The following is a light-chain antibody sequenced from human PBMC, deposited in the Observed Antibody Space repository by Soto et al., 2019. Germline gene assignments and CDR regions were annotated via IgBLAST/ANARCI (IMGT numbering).Light chain of an antibody. J-gene: IGKJ4*01. CDR2: DAS. CDR3: LRCTPWPPQLP. CDR1: QDIEKY. Sequence: EIVLTQSPATLSLSPGEGATLSCRASQDIEKYLAWYQQKPGHAPRLLIYDASNRAAGITARFSGSGAETDFPLTIGGLEPEDCAVYYCLRCTPWPPQLPFGGGTKVQIK. V-gene: IGKV3-11*01.